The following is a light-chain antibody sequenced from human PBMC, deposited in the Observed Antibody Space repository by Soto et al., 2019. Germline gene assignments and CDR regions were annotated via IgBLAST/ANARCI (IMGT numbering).Light chain of an antibody. J-gene: IGLJ1*01. CDR2: DVS. V-gene: IGLV2-14*03. CDR1: SSDVGGYNY. CDR3: CSYTSSSTPWV. Sequence: HSALTQPASVSGSPGQSITISCTGTSSDVGGYNYVSWYQQHPGKAPKLMIYDVSDRPSGISNRFSASKSGNTASLTISGLQAEGEADYYCCSYTSSSTPWVFGTGTKVTVL.